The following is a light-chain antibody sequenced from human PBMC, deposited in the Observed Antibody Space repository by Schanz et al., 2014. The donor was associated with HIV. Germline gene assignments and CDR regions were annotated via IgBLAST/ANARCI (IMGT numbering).Light chain of an antibody. CDR3: AAWDDSLNGVV. CDR1: SSNIGSNA. V-gene: IGLV1-44*01. Sequence: QSVLTQPPSASGTPGQSVTISCSGSSSNIGSNAVHWYQQLPGTAPKLLIYINNQRPSGVPVRFSGSKSATSASLAISGLQSEDEADYYCAAWDDSLNGVVFGGGTKLTVL. J-gene: IGLJ2*01. CDR2: INN.